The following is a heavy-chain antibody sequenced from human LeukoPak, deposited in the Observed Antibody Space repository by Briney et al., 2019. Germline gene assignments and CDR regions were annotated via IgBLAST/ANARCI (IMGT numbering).Heavy chain of an antibody. V-gene: IGHV1-46*01. CDR2: INPSGGST. CDR1: GYTFTSYY. D-gene: IGHD3-10*01. CDR3: ARYYYGSGSFKYFDY. Sequence: ASVKVSCKASGYTFTSYYMLWVRQAPGQGLEWMGIINPSGGSTSYAQKFQGRVTMTRDTSTSTVYMELSSLRSEDTAVYYCARYYYGSGSFKYFDYWGQGTLVTVSS. J-gene: IGHJ4*02.